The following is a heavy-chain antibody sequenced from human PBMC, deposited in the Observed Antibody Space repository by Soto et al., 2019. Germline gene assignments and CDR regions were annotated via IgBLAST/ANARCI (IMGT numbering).Heavy chain of an antibody. CDR1: GGSFSGYY. J-gene: IGHJ5*02. D-gene: IGHD6-19*01. V-gene: IGHV4-34*01. Sequence: QEQLQQWGAGLLKPSETLSLTCAVYGGSFSGYYWSWIRQTPGKGLERIGELDHSGSPKYTPSLNSRVTMSIDTSKSQFSLRLNSVTAADTAVYFCARAYSSGWYWFDPWGQGTLVTVSS. CDR2: LDHSGSP. CDR3: ARAYSSGWYWFDP.